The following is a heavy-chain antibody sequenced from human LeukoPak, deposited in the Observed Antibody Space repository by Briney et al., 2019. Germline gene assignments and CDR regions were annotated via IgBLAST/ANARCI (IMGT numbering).Heavy chain of an antibody. D-gene: IGHD3-3*01. CDR1: GGTFSSYA. J-gene: IGHJ4*02. V-gene: IGHV1-69*13. Sequence: SVKVSCKASGGTFSSYAISWVRQAPGQGLEWMGGIIPIFGTANYAQKFQGGVTITADESTSTAYMELSSLRSEDTAVYYCARSYDFWSGYYYWGQGTLVTVSS. CDR3: ARSYDFWSGYYY. CDR2: IIPIFGTA.